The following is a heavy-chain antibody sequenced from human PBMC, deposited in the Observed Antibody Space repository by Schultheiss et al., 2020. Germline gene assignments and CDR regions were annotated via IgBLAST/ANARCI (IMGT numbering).Heavy chain of an antibody. D-gene: IGHD6-19*01. J-gene: IGHJ6*03. CDR3: ARMRRIVVADASGYYYYMDV. Sequence: GGSLRLSCAASGFTFSSYEMNWVRQAPGKGLEWVSYISSSGSTIYYADSVKGRFTISRDNAKNSLYLQMNSLRAEDTAVYYCARMRRIVVADASGYYYYMDVWGKGTLVTVSS. CDR2: ISSSGSTI. V-gene: IGHV3-48*03. CDR1: GFTFSSYE.